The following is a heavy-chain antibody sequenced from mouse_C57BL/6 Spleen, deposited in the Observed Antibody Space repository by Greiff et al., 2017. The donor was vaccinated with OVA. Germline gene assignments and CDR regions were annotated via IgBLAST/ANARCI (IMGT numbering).Heavy chain of an antibody. CDR1: GFTFSSYG. D-gene: IGHD2-3*01. Sequence: EVQLKESGGDLVKPGGSLKLSCAASGFTFSSYGMSWVRQTPDKRLEWVATISSGGSYTYYPDSVKGRFTISRDNANNTRYLQLSSLTSEDTAMYYWARHYDGYPAFDYWGQGTTLTVSS. CDR3: ARHYDGYPAFDY. J-gene: IGHJ2*01. V-gene: IGHV5-6*01. CDR2: ISSGGSYT.